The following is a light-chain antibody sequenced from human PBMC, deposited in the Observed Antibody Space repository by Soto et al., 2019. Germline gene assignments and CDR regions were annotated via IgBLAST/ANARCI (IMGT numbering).Light chain of an antibody. CDR1: QSLVHSDGIAY. V-gene: IGKV2-30*02. CDR2: KVS. Sequence: DILMTQSPLSLPVTPGEPASISCRSNQSLVHSDGIAYFSLXQXRPGRSXRRLIYKVSNRDSGVPARFSGSGSGTYFALKISRGEAEDVGVYYCMQGTHWPITFGQGTRLEIK. J-gene: IGKJ5*01. CDR3: MQGTHWPIT.